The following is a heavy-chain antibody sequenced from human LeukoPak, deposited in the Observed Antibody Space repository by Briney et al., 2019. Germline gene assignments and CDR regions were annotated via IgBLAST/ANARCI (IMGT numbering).Heavy chain of an antibody. CDR2: INHSGST. CDR1: GGSFSGYY. CDR3: ARVAVSGSSSSD. Sequence: SETLSLTCAVYGGSFSGYYWSWIRQPPGKGLEWIGEINHSGSTNYNPSLKSRVTISVDTSKNQFSLKLSSVTAADTAVYYCARVAVSGSSSSDWGQGTLVTVSS. V-gene: IGHV4-34*01. D-gene: IGHD6-6*01. J-gene: IGHJ4*02.